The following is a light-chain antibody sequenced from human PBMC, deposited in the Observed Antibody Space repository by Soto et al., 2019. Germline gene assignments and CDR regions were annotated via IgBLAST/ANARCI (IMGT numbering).Light chain of an antibody. Sequence: QSARTQPPSAPGTPGQRVAISSSVSSSNIGSNTVNWYQQLPGSAPQLLIYSTNQRPSGVPGRFSGSKSGTSASLAISGLQCEDEADYYCAAWDGSLNVVLFGGGTKVTVL. CDR3: AAWDGSLNVVL. V-gene: IGLV1-44*01. CDR1: SSNIGSNT. J-gene: IGLJ2*01. CDR2: STN.